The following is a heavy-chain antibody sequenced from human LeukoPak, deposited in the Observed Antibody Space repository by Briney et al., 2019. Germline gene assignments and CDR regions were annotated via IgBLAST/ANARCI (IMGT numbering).Heavy chain of an antibody. V-gene: IGHV4-39*07. CDR3: ARGSSWYNVPTHEYFQY. CDR1: GGSFSSYH. CDR2: IYYSGTT. Sequence: SETLSLTCAVYGGSFSSYHWGWIRQPPGKGLEWIGSIYYSGTTYYSPSLRSRLTMSVETSKNQFSLKLTSLTAADTAVYYCARGSSWYNVPTHEYFQYWGRGTLVTVSS. D-gene: IGHD6-13*01. J-gene: IGHJ1*01.